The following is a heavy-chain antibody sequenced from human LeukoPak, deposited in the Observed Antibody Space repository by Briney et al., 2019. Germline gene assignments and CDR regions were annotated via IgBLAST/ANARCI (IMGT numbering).Heavy chain of an antibody. Sequence: GSLRLSCAASGFTFSNYAMTWIRQPPGKGLEWIGSIYYSGSTYYNPSLKSRVIISVDSSKNQFSLKLSSVTAADTAVYYCARLRPTFGDLYYYYMDVWGKGTTVTVSS. D-gene: IGHD3-10*01. V-gene: IGHV4-39*01. CDR2: IYYSGST. J-gene: IGHJ6*03. CDR1: GFTFSNYA. CDR3: ARLRPTFGDLYYYYMDV.